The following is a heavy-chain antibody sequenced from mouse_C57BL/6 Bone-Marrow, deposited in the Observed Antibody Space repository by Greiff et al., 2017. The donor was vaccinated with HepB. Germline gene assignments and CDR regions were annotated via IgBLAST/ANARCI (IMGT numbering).Heavy chain of an antibody. D-gene: IGHD2-4*01. Sequence: EVKLMESGGGLVQPGGSLSLSCAASGFTFTDYYMSWVRQPPGKALEWLGFIRNKANGYTTEYSASVKGRFTISRDNSQSILYLQMNALRAEDSATYYCARYSHEYDVADWGQGTLVTGSA. J-gene: IGHJ3*01. V-gene: IGHV7-3*01. CDR1: GFTFTDYY. CDR2: IRNKANGYTT. CDR3: ARYSHEYDVAD.